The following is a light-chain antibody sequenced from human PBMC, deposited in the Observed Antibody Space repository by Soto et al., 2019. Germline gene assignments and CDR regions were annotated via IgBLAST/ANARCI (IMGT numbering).Light chain of an antibody. CDR2: TTS. CDR1: QYVTSNY. CDR3: YHYGSSPWT. J-gene: IGKJ1*01. V-gene: IGKV3-20*01. Sequence: EIVLTQSPGTLSLSPGERATLSCRASQYVTSNYLAWYQQKPGQAPRLLIFTTSSRATVVPERFSGSGSGTDFSLSFTRREPEDFAVYYCYHYGSSPWTFGQGNKVEIK.